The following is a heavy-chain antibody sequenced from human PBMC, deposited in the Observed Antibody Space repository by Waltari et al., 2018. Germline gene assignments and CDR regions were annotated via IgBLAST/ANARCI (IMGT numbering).Heavy chain of an antibody. CDR1: GFSLSTRGVG. Sequence: QITLKESGPTLVKPTQTLTLTCTFSGFSLSTRGVGGGWIRQRPGKAWEWLALISWNADKRYSPSLKSRLTITKDTSKNQVVLTMTNMDPVDTATYYCAHTYYDSSGYYYFWRDAFDIWGQGTMVTVSS. J-gene: IGHJ3*02. CDR3: AHTYYDSSGYYYFWRDAFDI. CDR2: ISWNADK. V-gene: IGHV2-5*01. D-gene: IGHD3-22*01.